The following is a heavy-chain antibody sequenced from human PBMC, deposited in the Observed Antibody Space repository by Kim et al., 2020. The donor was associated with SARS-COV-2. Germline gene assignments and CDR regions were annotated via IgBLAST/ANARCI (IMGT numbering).Heavy chain of an antibody. V-gene: IGHV4-59*01. CDR3: ARAPTMGYDFWSGLTGDAFDI. Sequence: SETLSLTCTVSGGSISSYYWSWIRQPPGKGLEWIGYIYYSGSTNYNPSLKSRVTISVDTSKNQFSLKLSSVTAADTAVYYCARAPTMGYDFWSGLTGDAFDIWGQGTMVTVSS. D-gene: IGHD3-3*01. CDR1: GGSISSYY. CDR2: IYYSGST. J-gene: IGHJ3*02.